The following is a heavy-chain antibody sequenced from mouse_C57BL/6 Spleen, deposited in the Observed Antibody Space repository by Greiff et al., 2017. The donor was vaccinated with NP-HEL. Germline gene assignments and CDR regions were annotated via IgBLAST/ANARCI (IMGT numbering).Heavy chain of an antibody. D-gene: IGHD1-1*01. J-gene: IGHJ3*01. CDR3: ARRENYYAWFAY. Sequence: QVQLQQSGPELVKPGASVKISCKASGYAFSSSWMNWVKQRPGKGLEWIGRIYPGDGDTNYNGKFKGKATLTADNSSSTAYMQLRSLTYEDSAVYFCARRENYYAWFAYWGQWTLVTVSA. CDR1: GYAFSSSW. V-gene: IGHV1-82*01. CDR2: IYPGDGDT.